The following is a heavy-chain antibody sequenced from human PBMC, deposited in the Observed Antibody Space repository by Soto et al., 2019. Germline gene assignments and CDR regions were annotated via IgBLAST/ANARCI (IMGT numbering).Heavy chain of an antibody. CDR1: GGSISEKY. CDR2: IFANGHT. V-gene: IGHV4-4*07. D-gene: IGHD6-13*01. J-gene: IGHJ5*02. CDR3: VASLAASGLNWLDP. Sequence: PSETLSLTCIVSGGSISEKYWNWVRQPPGKGLEWIGLIFANGHTDYNPSLKSRVTTSVDASKNQFSLRLTSMTAADTAVYYCVASLAASGLNWLDPWGRGTLVTVSS.